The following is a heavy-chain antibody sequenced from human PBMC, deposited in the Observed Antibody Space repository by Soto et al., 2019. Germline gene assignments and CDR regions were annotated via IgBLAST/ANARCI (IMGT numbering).Heavy chain of an antibody. Sequence: QVQLVQSGAEVKKPGASVKVSCKASGYTFTGYYMHWVRQAPGQGLECMGWINPNSGGTNYAQKFQCWVTMTRDTSISTAYMELSRLRSDDTAVYYCARERRDSSGWHDRTMDYYYYMDVWGKGTTVTVSS. CDR3: ARERRDSSGWHDRTMDYYYYMDV. D-gene: IGHD6-19*01. CDR1: GYTFTGYY. CDR2: INPNSGGT. V-gene: IGHV1-2*04. J-gene: IGHJ6*03.